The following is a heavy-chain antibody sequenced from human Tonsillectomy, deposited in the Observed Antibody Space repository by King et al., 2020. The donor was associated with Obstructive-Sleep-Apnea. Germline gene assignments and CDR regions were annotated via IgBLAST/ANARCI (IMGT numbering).Heavy chain of an antibody. CDR1: GITFSSYA. J-gene: IGHJ6*02. Sequence: VQLVESGGGVVQPGRSLRLSCAASGITFSSYAMHWVRQAPGKGLEWVAVISYDGSNKYYADSVKGRFTISRDNSKNTLYLQMNSLRAEDTAVYYCARDRYYYESSGYYYEIDYYGMDVWGQGTTVTVSS. V-gene: IGHV3-30*04. D-gene: IGHD3-22*01. CDR2: ISYDGSNK. CDR3: ARDRYYYESSGYYYEIDYYGMDV.